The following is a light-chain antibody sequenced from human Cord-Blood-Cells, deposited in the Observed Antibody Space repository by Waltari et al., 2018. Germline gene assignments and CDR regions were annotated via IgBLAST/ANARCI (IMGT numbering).Light chain of an antibody. V-gene: IGKV4-1*01. CDR2: WAS. CDR1: QSVLYSSNNKNY. J-gene: IGKJ3*01. CDR3: QQYYSTPFT. Sequence: DIVMTQSPDSLAVSLGERATINCKSSQSVLYSSNNKNYLAWYQQKPGQPPKLLIYWASTRESGVPYRFSGSGSGTDFTLTISSLQAEDVAVYDCQQYYSTPFTFGPGTKVDIK.